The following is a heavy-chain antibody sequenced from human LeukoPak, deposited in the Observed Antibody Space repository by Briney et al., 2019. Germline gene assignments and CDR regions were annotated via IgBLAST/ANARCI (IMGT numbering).Heavy chain of an antibody. Sequence: GASVKVSCKASGYTFTSYDINWVRQATGQGLEWMGWMNPNSGNTGYAQKFQGKVTMTRNTSISTAYMELSSLRAEDTALYYCAKGWFGELSPPQHFDYWGQGTLVTVSS. J-gene: IGHJ4*02. V-gene: IGHV1-8*01. CDR2: MNPNSGNT. CDR1: GYTFTSYD. D-gene: IGHD3-10*01. CDR3: AKGWFGELSPPQHFDY.